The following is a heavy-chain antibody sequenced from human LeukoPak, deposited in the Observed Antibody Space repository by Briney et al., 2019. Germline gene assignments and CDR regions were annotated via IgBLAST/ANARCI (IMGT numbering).Heavy chain of an antibody. J-gene: IGHJ6*03. CDR2: ISGSGGST. V-gene: IGHV3-23*01. CDR1: GFTFSSYA. CDR3: AKDRSSKHYYYYYYMDV. Sequence: PGGSLRLSCAASGFTFSSYAMSWVRQAPGKGLQWVSAISGSGGSTYYADSVKGRFTISRDNSKNTLYLQMNSLRAEDTAVYYCAKDRSSKHYYYYYYMDVWGKGPTVTVSS. D-gene: IGHD2-2*01.